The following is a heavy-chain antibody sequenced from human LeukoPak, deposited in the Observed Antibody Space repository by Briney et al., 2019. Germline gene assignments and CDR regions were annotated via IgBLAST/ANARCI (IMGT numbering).Heavy chain of an antibody. D-gene: IGHD1-26*01. Sequence: SETLSLTCDVSGGSISSGLYSWSWIRQPLGKGLEWIGYIYHTGSTYYNPSLKSRVTISVDTSKNQFSLKLSSVTAADAAVYYCARVRLVGELRFFDYWGQGTLVTVSS. CDR2: IYHTGST. V-gene: IGHV4-30-2*05. CDR3: ARVRLVGELRFFDY. J-gene: IGHJ4*02. CDR1: GGSISSGLYS.